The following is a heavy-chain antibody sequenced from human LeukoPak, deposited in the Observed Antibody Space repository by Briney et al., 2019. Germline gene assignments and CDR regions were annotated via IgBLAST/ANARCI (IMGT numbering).Heavy chain of an antibody. CDR1: GGSISSYY. Sequence: PSETLSLTCTVSGGSISSYYWSWIRQPPGKGLEWIGYIYYSGSTNYNPSLKSRVTISVDTSKNQFSLKLSSVTAADTAVYYCAKTAVAGSQDAFDIWGQGTMVTVSS. D-gene: IGHD6-19*01. V-gene: IGHV4-59*08. CDR2: IYYSGST. J-gene: IGHJ3*02. CDR3: AKTAVAGSQDAFDI.